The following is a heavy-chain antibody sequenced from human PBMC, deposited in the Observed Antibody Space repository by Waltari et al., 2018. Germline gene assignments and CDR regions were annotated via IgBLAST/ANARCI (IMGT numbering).Heavy chain of an antibody. CDR1: GFTFGDYA. V-gene: IGHV3-49*04. J-gene: IGHJ4*02. Sequence: EVQLVESGGGLVQPGRSLRLSCTASGFTFGDYAMSWVRQAPGKGLEWVGFIRSKAYGGTTEYAASVKGRFTISRDDSKSIAYLQMNSLKTEDTAVYYCTRARSTTVTTGGYWGQGTLVTVSS. D-gene: IGHD4-17*01. CDR3: TRARSTTVTTGGY. CDR2: IRSKAYGGTT.